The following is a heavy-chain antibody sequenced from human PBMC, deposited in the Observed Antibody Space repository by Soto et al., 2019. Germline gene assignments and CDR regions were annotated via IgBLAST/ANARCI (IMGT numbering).Heavy chain of an antibody. Sequence: QLQLQESGPGLVKPSETLSLTCTGSGGSISTSNYYWGWIRQPPGKGLEWIGSIYYTGNTYYNPSLKSRVTISVDTSKNQFSLKLSSVTAADTAVYYCARALILASFDYWGQGTLVTVSS. CDR2: IYYTGNT. CDR1: GGSISTSNYY. CDR3: ARALILASFDY. J-gene: IGHJ4*02. V-gene: IGHV4-39*01.